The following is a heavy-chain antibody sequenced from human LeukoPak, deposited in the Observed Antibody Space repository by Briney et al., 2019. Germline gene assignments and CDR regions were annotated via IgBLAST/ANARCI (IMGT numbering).Heavy chain of an antibody. V-gene: IGHV4-39*01. CDR2: IYSSGST. J-gene: IGHJ4*01. Sequence: GSLRLSCAASGFTFSNYWMSWVRQPPGRGLEWIGSIYSSGSTYYNPSVNSRATISVDTSKKELSLELSSVTAADTSMYYCARLYYSDSAFDYWGQGTLVTVSS. D-gene: IGHD3-10*01. CDR3: ARLYYSDSAFDY. CDR1: GFTFSNYW.